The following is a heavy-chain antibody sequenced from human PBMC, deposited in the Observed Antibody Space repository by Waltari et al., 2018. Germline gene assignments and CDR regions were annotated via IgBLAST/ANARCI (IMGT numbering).Heavy chain of an antibody. CDR3: AKDQGSEQQLVHHYYYGMDV. CDR1: GFTFSSYA. CDR2: IRGSGGST. Sequence: EVQLLESGGGLVQPGGSLRLSCAASGFTFSSYAMSWVRQAPGQGLGWVSAIRGSGGSTYYADSVKGRFTISRDNSKNTLYLQMNSLRAEDTAVYYCAKDQGSEQQLVHHYYYGMDVWGQGTTVTVSS. V-gene: IGHV3-23*01. J-gene: IGHJ6*02. D-gene: IGHD6-13*01.